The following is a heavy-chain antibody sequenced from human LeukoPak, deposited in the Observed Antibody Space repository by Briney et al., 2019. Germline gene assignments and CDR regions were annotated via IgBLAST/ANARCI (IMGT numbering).Heavy chain of an antibody. CDR1: GGSISNHY. Sequence: SETLSLTCTVSGGSISNHYWTWIRQPPGKGLEWIGYISYSGSTNYNPSLRSRVTISIDTSNNQISLRLSPVTAADTAVYYCARDPTTVTKGFDIWGLGTMVTVSP. V-gene: IGHV4-59*11. J-gene: IGHJ3*02. D-gene: IGHD4-17*01. CDR2: ISYSGST. CDR3: ARDPTTVTKGFDI.